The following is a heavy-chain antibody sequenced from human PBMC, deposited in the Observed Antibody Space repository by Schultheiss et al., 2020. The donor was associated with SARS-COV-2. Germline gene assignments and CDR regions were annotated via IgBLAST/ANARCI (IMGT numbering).Heavy chain of an antibody. CDR3: ARDKRTVTTRFDY. Sequence: SETLSLTCTVSGGSISSYYWSWIRQPPGKGLEWIGYIYYSGSTNYNPSLKSRVTISVDTSKNQFSLKLSSVTAADTAVYYCARDKRTVTTRFDYWGQGTLVTVSS. D-gene: IGHD4-17*01. V-gene: IGHV4-59*01. J-gene: IGHJ4*02. CDR1: GGSISSYY. CDR2: IYYSGST.